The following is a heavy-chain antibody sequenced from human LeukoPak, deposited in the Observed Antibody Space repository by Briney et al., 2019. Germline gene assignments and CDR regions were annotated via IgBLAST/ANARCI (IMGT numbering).Heavy chain of an antibody. CDR3: ARPGIAAGGTMGYFDP. D-gene: IGHD6-13*01. Sequence: GGSLRLSCAPSGFTFSIYAMTWVRQAPGMGLEWVSTISGSGGSTDYADSVKGRFTISRDNSKNTLYLQMNSLRAEDTAVYYCARPGIAAGGTMGYFDPWGQGTLVTVSS. J-gene: IGHJ5*02. CDR1: GFTFSIYA. CDR2: ISGSGGST. V-gene: IGHV3-23*01.